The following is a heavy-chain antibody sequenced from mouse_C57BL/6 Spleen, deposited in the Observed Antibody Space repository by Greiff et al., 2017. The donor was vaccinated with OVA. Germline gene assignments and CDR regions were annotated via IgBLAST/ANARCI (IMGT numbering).Heavy chain of an antibody. CDR1: GFTFSDYG. Sequence: EVQLMESGGGLVKPGGSLKLSCAASGFTFSDYGMHWVRQAPEKGLEWVAYISSGSSTIYYADTVKGRFTISRDNAKNTLFLQMTSLRSEDTAMYYCARDYYGSSPYWYFDVWGTGTTVTVSS. CDR2: ISSGSSTI. V-gene: IGHV5-17*01. J-gene: IGHJ1*03. D-gene: IGHD1-1*01. CDR3: ARDYYGSSPYWYFDV.